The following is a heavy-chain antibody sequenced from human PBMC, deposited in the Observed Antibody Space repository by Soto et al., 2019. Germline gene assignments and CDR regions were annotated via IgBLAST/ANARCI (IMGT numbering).Heavy chain of an antibody. D-gene: IGHD4-17*01. CDR2: IKSKADGGTT. CDR1: GFTFNDAW. CDR3: TTRPPPYGDYPFDY. Sequence: EVQLVESGGGLVKPGGSLRLSCAASGFTFNDAWMYWVRQAPGKGLEWVGRIKSKADGGTTDYAAPVKGRFTISRDDSKGPVPLQINSLKTEDTTIFYWTTRPPPYGDYPFDYWGQGTLVTVSS. V-gene: IGHV3-15*01. J-gene: IGHJ4*02.